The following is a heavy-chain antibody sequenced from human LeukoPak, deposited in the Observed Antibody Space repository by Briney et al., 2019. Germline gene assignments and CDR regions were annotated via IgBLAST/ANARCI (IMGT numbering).Heavy chain of an antibody. Sequence: ASVKVSCKASGYTLTSYYMNWVRQAPGQGLEWMGIINPSGGRTAYAQKFQGRVTMTTDTSTSTVYMELSSLRSEDTAVYYCARDYDNDYWGQGTLVTVSS. CDR1: GYTLTSYY. J-gene: IGHJ4*02. V-gene: IGHV1-46*01. CDR3: ARDYDNDY. D-gene: IGHD5-12*01. CDR2: INPSGGRT.